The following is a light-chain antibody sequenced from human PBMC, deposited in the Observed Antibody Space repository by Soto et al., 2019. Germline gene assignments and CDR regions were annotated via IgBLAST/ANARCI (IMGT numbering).Light chain of an antibody. Sequence: QSVLSQPPSASGTPGQRGSISCSGANSKIGVNHVYWYQQFQGTAPKLLIYRSNQRPSGVPDRFSASKSGTSASLDISGLRSEDEADYFCAACEVRLSGRVFGGGTQLTVL. CDR2: RSN. CDR1: NSKIGVNH. CDR3: AACEVRLSGRV. V-gene: IGLV1-47*01. J-gene: IGLJ7*01.